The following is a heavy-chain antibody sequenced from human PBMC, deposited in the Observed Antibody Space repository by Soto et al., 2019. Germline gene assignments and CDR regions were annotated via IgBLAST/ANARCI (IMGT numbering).Heavy chain of an antibody. CDR3: AKHPPFSSSSDWLDP. CDR2: INPNDGRT. J-gene: IGHJ5*02. Sequence: GASVKVSCKASGYPFTSYHMHWVRQAPGQGLQWMGLINPNDGRTRYARKFEGRVTMTRDTSTTTIFMELSSLRFEDTAIYYCAKHPPFSSSSDWLDPWGQGTLVTVSS. V-gene: IGHV1-46*01. D-gene: IGHD6-6*01. CDR1: GYPFTSYH.